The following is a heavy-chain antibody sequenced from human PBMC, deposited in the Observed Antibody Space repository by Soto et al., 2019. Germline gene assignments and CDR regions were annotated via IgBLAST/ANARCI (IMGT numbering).Heavy chain of an antibody. Sequence: QVQLVQSRAEVKKPGASVQVTCKASGYTFTSYSIRWVRQAPGQGLEWMGWINPYNGNTNYAQKLQGRVTMTTDTATRRAYRELRSLRADDTAVYWCARDLAGAGAFDYWGQGTLVTVSS. CDR3: ARDLAGAGAFDY. V-gene: IGHV1-18*01. CDR2: INPYNGNT. D-gene: IGHD6-13*01. CDR1: GYTFTSYS. J-gene: IGHJ4*02.